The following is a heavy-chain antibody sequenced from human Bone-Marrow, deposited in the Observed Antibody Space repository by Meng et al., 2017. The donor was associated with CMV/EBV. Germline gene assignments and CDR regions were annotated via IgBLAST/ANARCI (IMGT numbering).Heavy chain of an antibody. CDR1: GFTFSSYS. CDR3: ARDRFGSTSCYNDY. Sequence: GESLKISCAASGFTFSSYSMNWVRQAPGKGLEWVSSISSSSNYIYYADSVKGRFTISRDNTKNSLYLQMNSLRAEDTAVYYCARDRFGSTSCYNDYWGQGTLVTVSS. V-gene: IGHV3-21*01. J-gene: IGHJ4*02. CDR2: ISSSSNYI. D-gene: IGHD2-2*02.